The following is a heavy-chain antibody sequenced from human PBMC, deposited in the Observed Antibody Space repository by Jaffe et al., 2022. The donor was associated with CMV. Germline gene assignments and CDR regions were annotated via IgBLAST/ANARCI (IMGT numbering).Heavy chain of an antibody. Sequence: QVQLVESGGGVVQPGRSLRLSCAASGFTFSSYGMHWVRQAPGKGLEWVAVIWYDGSNKYYADSVKGRFTISRDNSKNTLYLQMNSLRAEDTAVYYCGSGLGDYYGMDVWGQGTTVTVSS. J-gene: IGHJ6*02. CDR2: IWYDGSNK. CDR1: GFTFSSYG. V-gene: IGHV3-33*01. D-gene: IGHD3-16*01. CDR3: GSGLGDYYGMDV.